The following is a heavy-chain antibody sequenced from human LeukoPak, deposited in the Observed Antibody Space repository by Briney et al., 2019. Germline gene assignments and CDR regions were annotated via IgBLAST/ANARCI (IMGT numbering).Heavy chain of an antibody. CDR1: GFTFSSYT. J-gene: IGHJ3*02. CDR2: ISSSSSYI. CDR3: ARAPAIFGVVIIGAFDI. D-gene: IGHD3-3*01. V-gene: IGHV3-21*01. Sequence: GGSLRLSCAASGFTFSSYTINWVRQAPGKGLEWVSSISSSSSYIYYADSVKGRFTISRDNAKNSLYLQMNSLRAEDTAVYYCARAPAIFGVVIIGAFDIWGQGTMVTVSS.